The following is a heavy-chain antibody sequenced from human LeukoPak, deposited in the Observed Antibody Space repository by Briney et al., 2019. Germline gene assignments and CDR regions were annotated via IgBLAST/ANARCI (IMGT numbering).Heavy chain of an antibody. J-gene: IGHJ5*02. V-gene: IGHV1-2*02. CDR2: INPNSGDT. CDR1: GYTFTGFY. CDR3: ARASSGWYNWFDP. Sequence: ASVKLSCKASGYTFTGFYMHWVRQAPGQGLEWMGWINPNSGDTRYAQKFQGRVTMTRDTSMNTAYMELSRLRSDDTAVYYCARASSGWYNWFDPWGQGTLVTVSS. D-gene: IGHD6-19*01.